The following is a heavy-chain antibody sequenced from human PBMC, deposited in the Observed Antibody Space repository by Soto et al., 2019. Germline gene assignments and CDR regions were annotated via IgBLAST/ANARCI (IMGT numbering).Heavy chain of an antibody. CDR1: GFSFSSYS. CDR3: ARDRTTGTTYGWDVSDL. J-gene: IGHJ3*01. V-gene: IGHV3-21*01. CDR2: ISRDSNYI. Sequence: GGSLRLSCAGSGFSFSSYSMTLVRQAPGKGLEWVSFISRDSNYIYYADSVKGRFSISRDNPKNSLYLQMNSLRTEDTAVYYCARDRTTGTTYGWDVSDLWGQGTMVTVSS. D-gene: IGHD1-1*01.